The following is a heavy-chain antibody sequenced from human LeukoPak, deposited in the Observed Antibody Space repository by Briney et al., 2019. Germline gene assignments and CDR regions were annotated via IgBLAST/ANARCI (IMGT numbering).Heavy chain of an antibody. CDR1: GFTFTMFG. CDR3: ASPTPNIAAAVSAY. D-gene: IGHD6-13*01. J-gene: IGHJ4*02. Sequence: GGSLRLSCEASGFTFTMFGMNWVRQAPGKGLEWVSVIYSGGTTYYADSVKGRFTISRDNSKNTLYLQMNSLRAEDTAVYYCASPTPNIAAAVSAYWGQGTLVTVSS. V-gene: IGHV3-66*01. CDR2: IYSGGTT.